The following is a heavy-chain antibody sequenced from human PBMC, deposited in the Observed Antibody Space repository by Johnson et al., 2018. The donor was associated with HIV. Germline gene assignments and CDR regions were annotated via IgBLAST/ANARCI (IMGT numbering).Heavy chain of an antibody. V-gene: IGHV3-30*18. J-gene: IGHJ3*02. D-gene: IGHD6-25*01. CDR2: ISSDGSNK. CDR3: AKDEIAAPLAFDI. CDR1: GFSFSNYA. Sequence: QVQLVESGGGVVQPGRSLRLSCAASGFSFSNYAMDWVRQAPGKGLEWVAVISSDGSNKNYADSVKGRFTISRDNSKNTLYLQMNSLRAEDTAVYYCAKDEIAAPLAFDIWGQGTMVTVSS.